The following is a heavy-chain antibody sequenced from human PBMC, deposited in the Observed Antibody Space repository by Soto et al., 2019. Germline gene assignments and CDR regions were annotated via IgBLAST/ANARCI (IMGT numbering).Heavy chain of an antibody. V-gene: IGHV3-64D*06. CDR3: VKDQWPGTYFSHLAENALDA. CDR2: TTSHGITQ. D-gene: IGHD3-10*01. J-gene: IGHJ6*02. CDR1: GFIFSNYP. Sequence: HPGGSLRLSCSASGFIFSNYPMHWVRQAPGQGLDYVAGTTSHGITQYYADSVRGRFTISRDNSKNTLDLQMSGLRAEDTAVYYCVKDQWPGTYFSHLAENALDAWGQGTTVTVSS.